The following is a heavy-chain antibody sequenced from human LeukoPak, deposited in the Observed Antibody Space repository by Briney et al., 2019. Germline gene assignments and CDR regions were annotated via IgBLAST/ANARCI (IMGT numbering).Heavy chain of an antibody. CDR1: GLIFSDYY. Sequence: GGSLRLSCTASGLIFSDYYMSWIRQAPGKGLEWVACISDTGKTIYYADSAKGRFTISRDNAKKSLYLQVDGLRAEDTAVYYCATVHFGYFDYWGRGTLVTVSS. CDR3: ATVHFGYFDY. D-gene: IGHD3-3*01. CDR2: ISDTGKTI. V-gene: IGHV3-11*01. J-gene: IGHJ4*02.